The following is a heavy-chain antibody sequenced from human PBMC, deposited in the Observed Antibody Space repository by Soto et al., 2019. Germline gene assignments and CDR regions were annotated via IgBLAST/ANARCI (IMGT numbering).Heavy chain of an antibody. V-gene: IGHV3-23*05. CDR3: VSWVSAHFDY. CDR2: ISPSGSNT. CDR1: GLTFNSQS. J-gene: IGHJ4*02. D-gene: IGHD3-16*01. Sequence: GGSLRLSCTASGLTFNSQSMSWVRQAAGTGLEWVSTISPSGSNTHYADSVKGRFTISRDNSRNRLDLQMSSLRAADTALYYCVSWVSAHFDYWGQGTPVTVSS.